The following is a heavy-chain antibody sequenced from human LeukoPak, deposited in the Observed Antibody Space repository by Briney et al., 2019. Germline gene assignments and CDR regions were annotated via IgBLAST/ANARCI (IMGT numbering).Heavy chain of an antibody. J-gene: IGHJ6*02. CDR1: GYTFNDYY. CDR3: ASPIAGDYYYGMDV. V-gene: IGHV1-2*02. D-gene: IGHD3-10*01. Sequence: ASVKVSCKASGYTFNDYYIHWVRQAPGQGLEWMGWINPDSGGTNYAQKFQGRVTMTRDTFISTAYMELSRLRSDDTAMYYCASPIAGDYYYGMDVWGQGTTVTVSS. CDR2: INPDSGGT.